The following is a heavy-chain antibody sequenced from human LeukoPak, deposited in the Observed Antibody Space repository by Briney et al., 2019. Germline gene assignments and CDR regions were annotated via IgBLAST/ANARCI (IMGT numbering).Heavy chain of an antibody. J-gene: IGHJ4*02. CDR2: IWYDGSNE. CDR3: ARDGAYVDTAMVLDY. CDR1: GFTFSSYG. D-gene: IGHD5-18*01. V-gene: IGHV3-33*01. Sequence: PGGSLRLSCAASGFTFSSYGMHWVRQAPGKGLEWVAVIWYDGSNEYYADSVKGRFTISRDNSKNTLYLQMNSLRAEDTAVYYCARDGAYVDTAMVLDYWGQGTLVTVSS.